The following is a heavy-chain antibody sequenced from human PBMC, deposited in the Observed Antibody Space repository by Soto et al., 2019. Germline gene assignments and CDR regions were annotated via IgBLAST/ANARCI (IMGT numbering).Heavy chain of an antibody. CDR2: VSASGLNT. J-gene: IGHJ4*02. Sequence: PGGSLRLSCAASGFTFSTYAMAWVRQAPGKGLEWVSGVSASGLNTDYADPVKGRFYISRDNSKNTLYLQMNSLRAEDTAVYYCATKTVPGTIVDYWGQGTLVTVSS. CDR3: ATKTVPGTIVDY. D-gene: IGHD6-19*01. CDR1: GFTFSTYA. V-gene: IGHV3-23*01.